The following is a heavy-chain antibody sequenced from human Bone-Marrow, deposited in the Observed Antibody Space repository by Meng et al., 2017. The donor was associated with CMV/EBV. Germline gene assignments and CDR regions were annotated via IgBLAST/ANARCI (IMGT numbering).Heavy chain of an antibody. CDR1: GGTFSSYA. V-gene: IGHV1-69*05. CDR3: AGWGEVAGPPLDAFDI. J-gene: IGHJ3*02. D-gene: IGHD6-19*01. CDR2: IIPIFGTA. Sequence: PVKVSCKASGGTFSSYAISWVRQAPGQGLEWMGGIIPIFGTANYAQKFQGRVTITTDESTSTAYMELSRLRSDDTAVYYGAGWGEVAGPPLDAFDIWGQGTMVTVSS.